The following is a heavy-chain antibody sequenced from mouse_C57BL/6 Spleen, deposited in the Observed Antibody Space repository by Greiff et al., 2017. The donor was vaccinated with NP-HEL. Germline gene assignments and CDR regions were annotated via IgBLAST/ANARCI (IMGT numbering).Heavy chain of an antibody. CDR3: ARLGSSGYYAMDY. D-gene: IGHD3-2*02. Sequence: EVMLVESGGDLVKPGGSLKLSCAASGFTFSSYGMSWVRQTPDKRLEWVATISSGGSYTNYPDSVKGRFPISRDNAKNTLYLQMSSLKSEDTAMYYCARLGSSGYYAMDYWGQGTSVTVSS. CDR2: ISSGGSYT. J-gene: IGHJ4*01. CDR1: GFTFSSYG. V-gene: IGHV5-6*01.